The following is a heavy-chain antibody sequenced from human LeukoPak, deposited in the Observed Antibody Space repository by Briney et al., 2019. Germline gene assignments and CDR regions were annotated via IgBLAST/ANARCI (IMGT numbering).Heavy chain of an antibody. CDR1: GFTFSDYY. CDR3: ARDISGDCSSTSCPDY. CDR2: ISSSGSTI. V-gene: IGHV3-11*04. J-gene: IGHJ4*02. D-gene: IGHD2-2*03. Sequence: GGSLRLSCAASGFTFSDYYMSWIRQAPGKGLEWVSYISSSGSTIYYADSVKGRFTISRDNAKNSLYLQMNSLRAEDTAVYYCARDISGDCSSTSCPDYWGQGTLVTVSS.